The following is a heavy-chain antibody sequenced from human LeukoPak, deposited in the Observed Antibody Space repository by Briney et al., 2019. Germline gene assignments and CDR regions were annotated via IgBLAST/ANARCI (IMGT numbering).Heavy chain of an antibody. CDR2: SESKADGGTP. J-gene: IGHJ4*02. CDR3: TTHRDYSSGFNFDY. CDR1: GFIFSNAW. D-gene: IGHD4-4*01. Sequence: PGGSLRLSCATSGFIFSNAWMSWVRQAPGKGLEWIGHSESKADGGTPDSAAPVKGRFTISRDDSRDTLYLQINSLKPEDTAVYYCTTHRDYSSGFNFDYWGQGALVTVSS. V-gene: IGHV3-15*04.